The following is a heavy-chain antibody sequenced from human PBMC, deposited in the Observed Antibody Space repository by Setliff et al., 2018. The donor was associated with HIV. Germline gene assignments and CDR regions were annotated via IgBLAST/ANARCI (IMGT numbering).Heavy chain of an antibody. Sequence: ASVKVSCKASGYRFPTYEMHWVRQAPGQGLEWMGVINTRGGSTSYAQKFQGRVTMTSDTSTYTVYMELSGLTSGDTAFYYCASDAVSGYDWKWFDSWGQGTLVTVSS. CDR3: ASDAVSGYDWKWFDS. D-gene: IGHD5-12*01. CDR2: INTRGGST. J-gene: IGHJ5*01. CDR1: GYRFPTYE. V-gene: IGHV1-46*01.